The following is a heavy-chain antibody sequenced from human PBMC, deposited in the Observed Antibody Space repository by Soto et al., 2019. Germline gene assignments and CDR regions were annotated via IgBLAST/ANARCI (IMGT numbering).Heavy chain of an antibody. J-gene: IGHJ6*02. D-gene: IGHD4-17*01. V-gene: IGHV3-49*03. Sequence: GGSLRLSCTASGFTFGDYAMSWFRQAPGKGLEWVGFIRSKAYGGTTEYAASVKGRFTISRDDSKSIAYLQMNSLKTEDTAVYYCTRAPTVVSSLTYYYYGMDVWGQGTTVTAP. CDR3: TRAPTVVSSLTYYYYGMDV. CDR2: IRSKAYGGTT. CDR1: GFTFGDYA.